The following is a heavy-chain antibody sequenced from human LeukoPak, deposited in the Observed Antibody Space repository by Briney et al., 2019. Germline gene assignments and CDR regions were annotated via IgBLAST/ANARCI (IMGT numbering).Heavy chain of an antibody. CDR3: ARDGPDIVVVPAAILPLDY. D-gene: IGHD2-2*02. V-gene: IGHV4-38-2*02. J-gene: IGHJ4*02. Sequence: SETLSLTCTVSGYSISSGYYWGWIRQPPGKGLEWIGSIYHSGSTYYNPSLESRVTISVDTSKNQFSLKLSSVTAADTAVYYCARDGPDIVVVPAAILPLDYWGQGTLVTVSS. CDR1: GYSISSGYY. CDR2: IYHSGST.